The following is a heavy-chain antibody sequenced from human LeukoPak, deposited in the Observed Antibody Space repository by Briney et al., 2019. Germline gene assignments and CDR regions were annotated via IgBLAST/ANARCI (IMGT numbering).Heavy chain of an antibody. CDR2: IIPIFGTA. J-gene: IGHJ5*02. CDR3: ARGLSYDILTGYYNENWFDP. Sequence: ASVKVSCKASGYTFISYYMHWVRQAPGQGLEWMGGIIPIFGTANYAQKFQGRVTITADESTSTAYMELSSLRSEDTAVYYCARGLSYDILTGYYNENWFDPWGQGTLVTVSS. V-gene: IGHV1-69*13. D-gene: IGHD3-9*01. CDR1: GYTFISYY.